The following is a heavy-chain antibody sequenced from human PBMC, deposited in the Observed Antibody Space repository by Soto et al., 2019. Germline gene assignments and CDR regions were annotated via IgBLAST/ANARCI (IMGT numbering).Heavy chain of an antibody. Sequence: PGGSLRLSCAASGFTFSSYSMNWVRQAPGKGLEWVSSISSSSSYIYYADSVKGRFTISRDNAKNSLYLQMNSLRAEDTAVYYCASFGSRFGELFDPWGQGTLVTVSS. CDR2: ISSSSSYI. J-gene: IGHJ5*02. CDR3: ASFGSRFGELFDP. D-gene: IGHD3-10*01. CDR1: GFTFSSYS. V-gene: IGHV3-21*01.